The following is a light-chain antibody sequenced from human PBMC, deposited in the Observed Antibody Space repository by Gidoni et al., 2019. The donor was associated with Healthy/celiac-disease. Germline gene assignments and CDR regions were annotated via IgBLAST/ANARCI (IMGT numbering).Light chain of an antibody. V-gene: IGKV1-39*01. CDR1: QSISSY. Sequence: DIQMTQSPSSLSASVGDRVTITCRASQSISSYLNWYQQKPGKAPKLLIYAASSLQSGVPSRFSGSGSGTDFTLTISSLQPEDFAIYYCQQSYSSPPTFXQXTKVEMK. J-gene: IGKJ1*01. CDR2: AAS. CDR3: QQSYSSPPT.